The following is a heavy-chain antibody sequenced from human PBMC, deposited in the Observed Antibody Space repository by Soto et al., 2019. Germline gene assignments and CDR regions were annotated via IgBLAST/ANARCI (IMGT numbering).Heavy chain of an antibody. CDR2: IYHSGAT. Sequence: SETLSLTCVVSGGSISNNNWWTWVRQPPGKGLEWIAEIYHSGATNYNPSLRSRVTLSVDKSNNQVSLRLSSVTAADTAVYYCAGDDYGDLEFDYWGQGTLVTVSS. D-gene: IGHD4-17*01. J-gene: IGHJ4*02. CDR1: GGSISNNNW. V-gene: IGHV4-4*02. CDR3: AGDDYGDLEFDY.